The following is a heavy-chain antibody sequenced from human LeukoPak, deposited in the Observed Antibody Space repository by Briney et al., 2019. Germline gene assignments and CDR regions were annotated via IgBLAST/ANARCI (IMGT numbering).Heavy chain of an antibody. J-gene: IGHJ4*02. CDR1: GFXFSSYW. D-gene: IGHD2-2*01. Sequence: GGSLRLFCGASGFXFSSYWMIWVRQAPGKGLEWVANIKQDGSEKYYVDSVKGRFTISRENAKHSLYLQMNSLRAEDTAVYYCASYCSSTSCYHYFDDWGQGTLVTVSS. V-gene: IGHV3-7*02. CDR3: ASYCSSTSCYHYFDD. CDR2: IKQDGSEK.